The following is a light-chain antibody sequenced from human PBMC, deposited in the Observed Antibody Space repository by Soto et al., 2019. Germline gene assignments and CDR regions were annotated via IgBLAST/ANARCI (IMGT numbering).Light chain of an antibody. CDR1: SYNIGAGYD. J-gene: IGLJ2*01. CDR3: QSSDSSLSGSVV. Sequence: QSVLTQPPSVSGAPGQRVTISCAGNSYNIGAGYDVNWYQQLPGTAPKLLIYDDSNRPSGVPDRFSGSRSATSASLAITGLQAEDEANYYYQSSDSSLSGSVVFGGGTKLTVL. CDR2: DDS. V-gene: IGLV1-40*01.